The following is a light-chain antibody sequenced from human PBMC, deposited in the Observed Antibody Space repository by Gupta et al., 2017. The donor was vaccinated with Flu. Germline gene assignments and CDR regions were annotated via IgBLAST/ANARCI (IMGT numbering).Light chain of an antibody. V-gene: IGLV3-21*02. Sequence: SYVLPQPPSVSVAPGQAARITCGGNNIAAKSVHWYQQKPGQAPVLVIYDDTDRPSGIPERFSCSDSGNNATPHTTRVEAGEEADDYCQMLDSSSDNGVFGGGTKLTVL. CDR2: DDT. CDR1: NIAAKS. J-gene: IGLJ3*02. CDR3: QMLDSSSDNGV.